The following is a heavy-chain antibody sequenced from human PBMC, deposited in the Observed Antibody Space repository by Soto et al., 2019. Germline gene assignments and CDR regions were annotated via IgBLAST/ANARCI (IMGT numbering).Heavy chain of an antibody. Sequence: GGSLRLSCAASGFTFSSYSMNWVRQAPGKGLQWVSYISTTSSTIFYADSVKGRLTISRDNAKNSLYLQMNSLRDEDTAVYYCARVRQIYYYYDMDVWGQGTTVTVSS. V-gene: IGHV3-48*02. CDR2: ISTTSSTI. J-gene: IGHJ6*02. CDR3: ARVRQIYYYYDMDV. CDR1: GFTFSSYS.